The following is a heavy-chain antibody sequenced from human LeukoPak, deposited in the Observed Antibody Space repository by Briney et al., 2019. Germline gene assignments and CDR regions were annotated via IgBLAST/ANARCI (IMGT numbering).Heavy chain of an antibody. CDR2: IRYVGSNK. D-gene: IGHD2/OR15-2a*01. J-gene: IGHJ5*02. CDR3: AKDLTATTFSEYNWFDP. CDR1: GFTFSSYG. V-gene: IGHV3-30*02. Sequence: GGSLRLSCAASGFTFSSYGMHWVRQAPGKGLEWVAFIRYVGSNKYYADSVKGRFTISRDNSKNTLYLQMNSLRAEDTAVYYCAKDLTATTFSEYNWFDPWGQGTLVTVSS.